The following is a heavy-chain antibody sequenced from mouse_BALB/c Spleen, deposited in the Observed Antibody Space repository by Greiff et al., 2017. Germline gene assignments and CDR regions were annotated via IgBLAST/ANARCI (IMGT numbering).Heavy chain of an antibody. Sequence: QVQLQQPGAELVRPGASVKLSCKASGYTFTSYWINWVKQRPGQGLEWIGNIYPSDSYTNYNQKFKDKATLTVDKSSSTAYMQLSSPTSEDSAVYYCTRGGDYYGSAWFAYWGQGTLVTVSA. CDR1: GYTFTSYW. J-gene: IGHJ3*01. D-gene: IGHD1-1*01. CDR3: TRGGDYYGSAWFAY. V-gene: IGHV1-69*02. CDR2: IYPSDSYT.